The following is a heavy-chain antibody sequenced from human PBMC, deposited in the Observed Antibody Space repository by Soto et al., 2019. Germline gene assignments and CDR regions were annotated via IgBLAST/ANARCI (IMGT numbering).Heavy chain of an antibody. CDR2: ISYDGSNK. D-gene: IGHD1-26*01. J-gene: IGHJ3*02. V-gene: IGHV3-30*04. Sequence: GGSLRLSCAASGFTFSSYAMHWVRQAPGKGLEWVAVISYDGSNKYYADSVKGRFTISRDNSKNTLYLQMNSLRAEDTAVYYCARETSGSYVAFDIWGQGTMVTVSS. CDR1: GFTFSSYA. CDR3: ARETSGSYVAFDI.